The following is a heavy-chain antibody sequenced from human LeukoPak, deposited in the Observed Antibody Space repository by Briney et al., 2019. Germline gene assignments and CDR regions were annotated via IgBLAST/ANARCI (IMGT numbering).Heavy chain of an antibody. Sequence: ASVKVSYKASGYTFTSYDINWVRQATGQGLEWMGWMNPNSGNTGYAQKFQGRVTITRNTSISTAYMELSSLRSEDTAVYYCARVGGGGSWPYYYYMDVWGKGTTVTVSS. V-gene: IGHV1-8*03. CDR3: ARVGGGGSWPYYYYMDV. D-gene: IGHD2-15*01. CDR1: GYTFTSYD. J-gene: IGHJ6*03. CDR2: MNPNSGNT.